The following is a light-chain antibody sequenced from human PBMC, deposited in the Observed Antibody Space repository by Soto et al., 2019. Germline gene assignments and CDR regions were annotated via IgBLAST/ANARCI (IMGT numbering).Light chain of an antibody. CDR3: LQYGDSPYS. J-gene: IGKJ2*01. CDR2: GSL. V-gene: IGKV3-20*01. Sequence: VVWTQSPGTLSLSPGERATLSGRATQRISANYIAWYQLKPGQAPRLLIHGSLTRAAGIPDRFSGSGSGADFTLTIARVEPEDFAVYFCLQYGDSPYSFGQGTKLDIK. CDR1: QRISANY.